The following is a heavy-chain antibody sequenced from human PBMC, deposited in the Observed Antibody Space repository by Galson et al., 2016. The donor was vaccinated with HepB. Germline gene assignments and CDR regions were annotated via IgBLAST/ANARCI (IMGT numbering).Heavy chain of an antibody. D-gene: IGHD1-14*01. V-gene: IGHV3-30*03. CDR2: MSHDGANK. Sequence: SLRLSCAASGFTFSNYDMHWVRQAPGKGLEWVSFMSHDGANKYYSDSVKGRFTISRDNSKNTLYLRMNSLRAGDTAVYYCARGSAPITDYYLDYWGQGTLVTVSS. J-gene: IGHJ4*02. CDR3: ARGSAPITDYYLDY. CDR1: GFTFSNYD.